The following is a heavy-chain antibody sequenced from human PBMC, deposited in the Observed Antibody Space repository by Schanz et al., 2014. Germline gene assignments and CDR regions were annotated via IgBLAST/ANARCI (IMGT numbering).Heavy chain of an antibody. D-gene: IGHD3-10*01. CDR1: GFTFSDYW. CDR3: AKGRFGELSAFDI. J-gene: IGHJ4*02. Sequence: EVQLVESGGGLVQPGGSLRLSCTASGFTFSDYWMSWVRQAPGKGPEWVANIKHDGSEKYYVDSVKGRFTISRDNAKNSLFLQMNSLRAEDTAVYYCAKGRFGELSAFDIWGQGTLVTVSS. V-gene: IGHV3-7*05. CDR2: IKHDGSEK.